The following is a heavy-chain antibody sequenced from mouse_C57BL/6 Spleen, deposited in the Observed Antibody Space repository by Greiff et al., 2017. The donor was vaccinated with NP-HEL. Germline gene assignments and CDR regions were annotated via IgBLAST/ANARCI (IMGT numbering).Heavy chain of an antibody. J-gene: IGHJ4*01. Sequence: QVQLKQPGTELVKPGASVKLSCKASGYTFTSYWMHWVKQRPGQGLEWIGNINPSNGGTNYNEKFKSKATLTVDKFSSTAYMQLSSLTSEDSGVYYCARMGGQPPMDYWGQGTSVTVSS. V-gene: IGHV1-53*01. CDR3: ARMGGQPPMDY. CDR2: INPSNGGT. D-gene: IGHD3-3*01. CDR1: GYTFTSYW.